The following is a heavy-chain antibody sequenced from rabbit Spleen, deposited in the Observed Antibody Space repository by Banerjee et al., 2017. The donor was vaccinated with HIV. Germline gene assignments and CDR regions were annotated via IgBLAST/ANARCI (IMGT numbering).Heavy chain of an antibody. D-gene: IGHD6-1*01. Sequence: QEQLVESGGGLVKPEGSLTLTCKASGFSFSDRDVMCWVRQAPGKGLEWIACINTYTDKAVYASWAKGRFIMSRTSSTTVTLQMTSLAAADTATYFCARADDSYGYGGYGASTWGPGTLVTVS. V-gene: IGHV1S45*01. CDR2: INTYTDKA. CDR1: GFSFSDRDV. CDR3: ARADDSYGYGGYGAST. J-gene: IGHJ6*01.